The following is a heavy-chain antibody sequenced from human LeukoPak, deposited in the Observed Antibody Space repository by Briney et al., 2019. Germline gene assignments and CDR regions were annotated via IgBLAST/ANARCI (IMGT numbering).Heavy chain of an antibody. Sequence: PGGSLRLSCAASGFTFSNYWMHWIRRVPGKGLVWVSHIKYDGSATNYADSVKGRFAISRDNAKNTLYLQMNNLRAVDTAVYYCARGRYYGMDVWGQGTTVTVSS. CDR2: IKYDGSAT. J-gene: IGHJ6*02. CDR3: ARGRYYGMDV. CDR1: GFTFSNYW. V-gene: IGHV3-74*01.